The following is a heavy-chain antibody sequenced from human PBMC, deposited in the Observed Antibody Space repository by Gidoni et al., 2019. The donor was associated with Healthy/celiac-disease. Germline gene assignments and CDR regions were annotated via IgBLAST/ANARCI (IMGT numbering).Heavy chain of an antibody. CDR1: GFTFSSYG. V-gene: IGHV3-33*01. D-gene: IGHD2-15*01. CDR2: IWYDGSNK. CDR3: ARDMGREVVAATPFH. J-gene: IGHJ4*02. Sequence: QVQLVESGGGVVQPGRSLRLSCAASGFTFSSYGMHWVRQAPGKGLEWVAVIWYDGSNKYYADSVKGRFTISRDNSKNTLYLQMNSLRAEDTAVYYCARDMGREVVAATPFHWGQGTLVTVSS.